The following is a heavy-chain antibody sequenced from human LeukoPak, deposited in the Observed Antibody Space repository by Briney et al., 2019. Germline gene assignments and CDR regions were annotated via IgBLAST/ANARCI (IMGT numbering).Heavy chain of an antibody. V-gene: IGHV4-34*01. CDR3: ARGSPRYCSSTSCYSEENWFDP. J-gene: IGHJ5*02. CDR1: GGSFSGYY. CDR2: INHSGST. D-gene: IGHD2-2*01. Sequence: SETLSLTCAVYGGSFSGYYWSWIRQPPGKGLEWIGEINHSGSTNYNPSLKSRVTISVDTSKNQFSLKLSSVTAADTAVYYCARGSPRYCSSTSCYSEENWFDPWGQGTLVTVSS.